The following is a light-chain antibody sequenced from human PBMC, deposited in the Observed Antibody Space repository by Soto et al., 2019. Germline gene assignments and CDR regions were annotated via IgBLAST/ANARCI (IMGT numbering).Light chain of an antibody. CDR2: EVN. Sequence: QSVLTQPPSASGSPGQSVTISCTGTSSDVGGYNYVSLYQQHPGKVPKLMIYEVNKRPSGVPDRFSGSKSGNTASLTVSGLQAEDEADYYCTSYAGGNNVFGTGTKLTVL. CDR3: TSYAGGNNV. V-gene: IGLV2-8*01. CDR1: SSDVGGYNY. J-gene: IGLJ1*01.